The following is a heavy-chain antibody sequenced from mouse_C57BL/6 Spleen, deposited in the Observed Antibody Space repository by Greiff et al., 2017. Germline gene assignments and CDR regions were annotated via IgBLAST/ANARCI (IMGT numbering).Heavy chain of an antibody. Sequence: QVQLQQSGAELMKPGASVKLSCKATGYTFTGYWIEWVKQRPGHGLEWIGEILPGSGSTNYNEKFKGKATFTADTSSNTAYMQLSSLTTEDSAIYYCGRLRFAYGNYEGCAMDYWGQGTSVTVSS. J-gene: IGHJ4*01. D-gene: IGHD2-1*01. CDR2: ILPGSGST. V-gene: IGHV1-9*01. CDR1: GYTFTGYW. CDR3: GRLRFAYGNYEGCAMDY.